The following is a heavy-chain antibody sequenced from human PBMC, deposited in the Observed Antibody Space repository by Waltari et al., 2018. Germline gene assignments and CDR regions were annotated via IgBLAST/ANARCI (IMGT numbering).Heavy chain of an antibody. D-gene: IGHD2-2*01. Sequence: EVQLVESGGGLVQPGRSLRLSCTASGFTFGDYAMSWFRQAPGKGLDWVGFIRSKRYGGTTEYAASVKGRFTISRDDSKSIAYLQMNSLKTEDTAVYYCGRSPAWNIAVVPVDKWGRGALVTVSS. V-gene: IGHV3-49*03. J-gene: IGHJ4*02. CDR3: GRSPAWNIAVVPVDK. CDR1: GFTFGDYA. CDR2: IRSKRYGGTT.